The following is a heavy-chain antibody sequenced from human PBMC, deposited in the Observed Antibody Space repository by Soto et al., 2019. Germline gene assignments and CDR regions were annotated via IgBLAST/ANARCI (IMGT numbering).Heavy chain of an antibody. V-gene: IGHV3-23*01. J-gene: IGHJ4*02. CDR2: ISGSGCST. Sequence: EVQLLESGGGLVQPGGSLRLSCAASGFTFSSYAMSWVRQAPGKGLEWVSAISGSGCSTYYADSVKGRFTISRDNSKNTLSLQMNNLRAEDTAVYYCAKELTPIYGESLFDYFDYWGQGTLVTVSS. D-gene: IGHD4-17*01. CDR3: AKELTPIYGESLFDYFDY. CDR1: GFTFSSYA.